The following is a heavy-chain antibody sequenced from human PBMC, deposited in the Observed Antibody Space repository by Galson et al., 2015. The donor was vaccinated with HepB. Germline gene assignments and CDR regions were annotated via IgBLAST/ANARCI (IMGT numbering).Heavy chain of an antibody. CDR1: GYTLTELS. CDR2: FDPEDGET. D-gene: IGHD6-19*01. CDR3: ATTQTPVAGIRGIWFDP. Sequence: SVKVSCKVSGYTLTELSMHWVRQAPGKGLEWMGGFDPEDGETIYAQKFQGRVTMTEDTSTDTAYMELSSLRSEDTAVYYCATTQTPVAGIRGIWFDPWGQGTLVTVSS. V-gene: IGHV1-24*01. J-gene: IGHJ5*02.